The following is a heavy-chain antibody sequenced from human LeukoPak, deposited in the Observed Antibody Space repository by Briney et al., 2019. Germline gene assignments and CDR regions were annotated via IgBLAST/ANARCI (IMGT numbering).Heavy chain of an antibody. J-gene: IGHJ4*02. D-gene: IGHD5-12*01. CDR1: GYSFTNYW. V-gene: IGHV5-51*01. Sequence: GESLKISCKGSGYSFTNYWTGWVRQMPGKGLEWMGIIYPGDSDTRYSPSFQGQVTISAEKSISTAYLQWSSPKASDTAMYYCASPGPYSGYDMPDYWGQGTLVTVSS. CDR3: ASPGPYSGYDMPDY. CDR2: IYPGDSDT.